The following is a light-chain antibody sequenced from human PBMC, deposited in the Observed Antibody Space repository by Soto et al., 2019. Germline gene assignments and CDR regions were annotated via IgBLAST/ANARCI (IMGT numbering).Light chain of an antibody. J-gene: IGLJ1*01. CDR1: SIDVGGYNY. Sequence: QSALTQPASVSGSPGQSITISCTGTSIDVGGYNYVSWYQQHPGKAPKLMIYEVSNRPSGVSNRFSGSKSGNTASLTISGLQAEDEADYYCSSYTSSSTPYVFGTGTKDIVL. V-gene: IGLV2-14*01. CDR2: EVS. CDR3: SSYTSSSTPYV.